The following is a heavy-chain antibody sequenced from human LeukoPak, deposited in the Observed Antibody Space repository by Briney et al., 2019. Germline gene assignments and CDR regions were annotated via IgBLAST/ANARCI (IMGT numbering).Heavy chain of an antibody. D-gene: IGHD1-26*01. CDR2: IYTSGST. V-gene: IGHV4-4*07. CDR3: ARELIVGPTAENY. J-gene: IGHJ4*02. CDR1: GGSISRYY. Sequence: SETLSLTCTVSGGSISRYYWSWIRQPAGKGLEWIGRIYTSGSTNYNPSLKSRVTMSVDTSKNQFSLKLSSVTAADTAVYYCARELIVGPTAENYWGQGTLVTVSS.